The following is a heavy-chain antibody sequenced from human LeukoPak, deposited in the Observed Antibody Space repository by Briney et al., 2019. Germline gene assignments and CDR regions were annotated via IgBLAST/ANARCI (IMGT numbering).Heavy chain of an antibody. CDR2: INHSGST. V-gene: IGHV4-34*01. Sequence: PSETLSLTSAVYGGSFSGYYWSWIRQPPGKGLEWIGEINHSGSTNYNPSLKSRVTISVDMSKNQFSLKLSSVTAADTAVYYCARATPKGYYGSGSHSAFDYWGQGTLVTVSS. J-gene: IGHJ4*02. CDR3: ARATPKGYYGSGSHSAFDY. D-gene: IGHD3-10*01. CDR1: GGSFSGYY.